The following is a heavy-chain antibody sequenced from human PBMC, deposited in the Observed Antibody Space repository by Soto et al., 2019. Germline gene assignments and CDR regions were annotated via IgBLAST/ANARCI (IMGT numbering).Heavy chain of an antibody. J-gene: IGHJ4*02. CDR2: IYHSGST. V-gene: IGHV4-4*02. Sequence: QVQLQESGPGLVKPSGTLSLTCAVSGDSISSDNWWNWVRQPPGKGLEWIGEIYHSGSTKYNSSLKNRVTISVDKSKNQFSLNLTSVTAADTAIYYCARVRFGANWGQGTLVIVSS. CDR3: ARVRFGAN. D-gene: IGHD3-10*01. CDR1: GDSISSDNW.